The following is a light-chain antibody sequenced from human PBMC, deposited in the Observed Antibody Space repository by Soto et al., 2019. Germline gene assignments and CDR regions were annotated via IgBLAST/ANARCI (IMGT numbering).Light chain of an antibody. CDR3: HHFYNCPRT. CDR2: KAS. Sequence: DIQMTQSPSTLSASAGDRVTSTCRARQSISAWLAWYQQKPGKALEVLLNKASNLESGVPSRFSGSESGTEFTLTITSLQPDDLTTYHCHHFYNCPRTLGGGTKVDIK. CDR1: QSISAW. V-gene: IGKV1-5*03. J-gene: IGKJ4*01.